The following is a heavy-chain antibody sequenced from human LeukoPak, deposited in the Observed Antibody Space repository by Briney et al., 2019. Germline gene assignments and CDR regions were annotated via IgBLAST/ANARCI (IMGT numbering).Heavy chain of an antibody. J-gene: IGHJ4*02. CDR3: ATATYYYGSGSYYPGHYFDY. Sequence: PSQTLSLTCTVSGGSISSGGYYWSWIRQHPGKGLEWIGYSYYSGSTYYNPSLKSRVTISVDTSKNQFSLKLSSVTAADTAVYYCATATYYYGSGSYYPGHYFDYWGQGTLVTVSS. D-gene: IGHD3-10*01. CDR2: SYYSGST. CDR1: GGSISSGGYY. V-gene: IGHV4-31*03.